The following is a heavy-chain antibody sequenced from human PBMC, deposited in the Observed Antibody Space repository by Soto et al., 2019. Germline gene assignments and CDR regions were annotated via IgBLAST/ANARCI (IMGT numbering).Heavy chain of an antibody. CDR3: ASEGIAAAGSFYYYYYYMDV. CDR2: IYYSGST. D-gene: IGHD6-13*01. V-gene: IGHV4-39*01. J-gene: IGHJ6*03. Sequence: SETLSLTCTVSGGSISSSSYYWGWIRQPPGKGLEWIGSIYYSGSTYYNPSLKSRVTISVDTSKNQFSLKLSSVTAADTAVYYCASEGIAAAGSFYYYYYYMDVWGKGTTVTVSS. CDR1: GGSISSSSYY.